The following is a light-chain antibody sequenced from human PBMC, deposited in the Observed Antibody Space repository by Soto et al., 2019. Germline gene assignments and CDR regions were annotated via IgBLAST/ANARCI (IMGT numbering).Light chain of an antibody. CDR1: SSDVGTYNL. V-gene: IGLV2-23*02. CDR2: EVN. Sequence: QSALIQPPSVSGSPGQSVTISCTGTSSDVGTYNLVSWYQQHPGKAPKLMIFEVNKRPSGVSYRFSGSKSGNTASLTISALQAEDEADYFCCSYAGNRRVFGGGTQLTVL. CDR3: CSYAGNRRV. J-gene: IGLJ3*02.